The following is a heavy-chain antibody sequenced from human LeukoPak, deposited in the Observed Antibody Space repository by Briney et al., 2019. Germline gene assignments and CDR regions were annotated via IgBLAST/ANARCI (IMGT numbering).Heavy chain of an antibody. Sequence: PSETLSLTCAVSSGSIINYYWSWIRQPPGKGLEWIGSIYYRGSTNYNPSLKSRVTISPDTSNNQISLKLSSVTAADTAVYYCATMVQGVHTYFGSWGQGNLVAVSS. CDR3: ATMVQGVHTYFGS. D-gene: IGHD3-10*01. CDR2: IYYRGST. J-gene: IGHJ4*02. CDR1: SGSIINYY. V-gene: IGHV4-59*01.